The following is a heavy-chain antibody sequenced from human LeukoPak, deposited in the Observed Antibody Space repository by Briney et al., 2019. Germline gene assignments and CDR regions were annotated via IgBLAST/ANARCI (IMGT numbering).Heavy chain of an antibody. J-gene: IGHJ4*02. V-gene: IGHV4-59*01. D-gene: IGHD5-12*01. CDR3: ASANPMSGYDSLNY. Sequence: SETLSLTCTVSGGSISSYYWSWIRQPPGKGLEWIGYIYYSGSTNYNPSLKSRVTISVDTSKNQFSLKLSSVTAADTAVYYGASANPMSGYDSLNYWGQGTLVTVSS. CDR1: GGSISSYY. CDR2: IYYSGST.